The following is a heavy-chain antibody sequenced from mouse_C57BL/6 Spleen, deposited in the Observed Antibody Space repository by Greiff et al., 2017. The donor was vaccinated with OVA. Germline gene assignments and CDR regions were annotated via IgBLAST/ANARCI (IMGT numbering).Heavy chain of an antibody. D-gene: IGHD2-5*01. CDR2: IYPGSGST. V-gene: IGHV1-55*01. Sequence: QVQLQQPGAELVKPGASVKMSCKASGYTFTSYWITWVKQRPGQGLEWIGDIYPGSGSTNYNEKFKSKATLTVDTSSSTAYMQLSSLTSEYSAVYYCARSGAYSNYVWFAYWGQGTLVTVSA. CDR3: ARSGAYSNYVWFAY. J-gene: IGHJ3*01. CDR1: GYTFTSYW.